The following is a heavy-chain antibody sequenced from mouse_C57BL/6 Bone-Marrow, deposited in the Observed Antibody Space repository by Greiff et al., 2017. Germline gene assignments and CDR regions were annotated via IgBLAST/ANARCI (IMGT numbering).Heavy chain of an antibody. CDR3: TTRSNPYAMDY. J-gene: IGHJ4*01. D-gene: IGHD2-5*01. CDR2: IDPENGDT. Sequence: VHVKQSGAELVRPGASVKLSCTASGFNIKDDYMHWVKQRPEQGLEWIGWIDPENGDTEYASKFQGKATITADTSSNTAYLQLSSLTSEDTAVYYCTTRSNPYAMDYWGQGTSVTVSS. V-gene: IGHV14-4*01. CDR1: GFNIKDDY.